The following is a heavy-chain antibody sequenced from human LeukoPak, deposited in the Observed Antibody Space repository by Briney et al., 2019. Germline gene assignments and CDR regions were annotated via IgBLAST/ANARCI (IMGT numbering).Heavy chain of an antibody. CDR2: ILAADETT. J-gene: IGHJ4*02. CDR3: AKHKSSGWFYFDS. CDR1: GFTFRQYA. V-gene: IGHV3-23*01. Sequence: GGSLRLSCVASGFTFRQYAITWVRQSPGQGLPWVSSILAADETTYYAESVKGRFTISRDNSENTLYLQMNSLMVEDTAVYYCAKHKSSGWFYFDSWGRGTLVTVSS. D-gene: IGHD6-13*01.